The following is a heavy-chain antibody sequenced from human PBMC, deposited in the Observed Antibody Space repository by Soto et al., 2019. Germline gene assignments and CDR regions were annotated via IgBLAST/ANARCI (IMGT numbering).Heavy chain of an antibody. CDR2: IYDSGTT. D-gene: IGHD3-16*01. J-gene: IGHJ4*02. CDR1: GGSISSNSYC. V-gene: IGHV4-39*01. Sequence: PSETLSLTCTVSGGSISSNSYCWDWIRQPPGKGLEGFGSIYDSGTTYYNPSLQSRVTISIDTSKNQFSLHLSSVTAEDTAVYYCERHGAYDSVGGNSDGIDYWGQGTLVTVSS. CDR3: ERHGAYDSVGGNSDGIDY.